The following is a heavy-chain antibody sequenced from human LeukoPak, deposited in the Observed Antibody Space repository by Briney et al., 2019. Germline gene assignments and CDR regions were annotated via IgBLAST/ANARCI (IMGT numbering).Heavy chain of an antibody. CDR3: ARARKGLRWLQHSYYFDY. D-gene: IGHD5-24*01. V-gene: IGHV4-61*05. CDR2: IYYSGST. J-gene: IGHJ4*02. Sequence: SETLSLTCTVSGGSISSSSYYWGWIRQPPGKGLEWIGYIYYSGSTNYNPSLKSRVTISVDTSKNQFSLKLSSVTAADTAVYYCARARKGLRWLQHSYYFDYWGQGTLVTVSS. CDR1: GGSISSSSYY.